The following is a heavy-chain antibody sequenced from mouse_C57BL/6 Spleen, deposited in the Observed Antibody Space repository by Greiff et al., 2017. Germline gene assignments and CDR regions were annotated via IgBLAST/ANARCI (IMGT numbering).Heavy chain of an antibody. V-gene: IGHV3-6*01. CDR2: ISYDGSN. J-gene: IGHJ4*01. Sequence: EVKLEESGPGLVKPSQSLSLTCSVTGYSITSGYYWNWIRQFPGNKLEWMGYISYDGSNNYNPSLKNRISITRDTSKNQFFLKLNSVTTEDTATYYCARVSRGYAMDYWGQGTSVTVSS. CDR3: ARVSRGYAMDY. CDR1: GYSITSGYY.